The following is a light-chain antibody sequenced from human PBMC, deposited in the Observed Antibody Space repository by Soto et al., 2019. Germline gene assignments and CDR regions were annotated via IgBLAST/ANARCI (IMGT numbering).Light chain of an antibody. CDR1: QTISSW. V-gene: IGKV1-39*01. CDR3: QQSYSTPPT. J-gene: IGKJ1*01. CDR2: AAS. Sequence: DIQMTQSPSSLSASVGDRVTITCRASQTISSWLACYQQKPGKAPKLLIYAASSLQSGVPSRFSGSGSGTDFTLTISSLQPEDFATYYCQQSYSTPPTFGQGTKVDIK.